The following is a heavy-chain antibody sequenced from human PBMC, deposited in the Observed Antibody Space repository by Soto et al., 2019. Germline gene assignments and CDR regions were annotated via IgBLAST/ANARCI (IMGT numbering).Heavy chain of an antibody. J-gene: IGHJ4*02. CDR2: IKQDGSEK. Sequence: GGSLRLSCAASGFTFSSYWMSWVRQAPGKGLEWVANIKQDGSEKYYVDSVRGRFTISRDNAKNSLYLQMNSLRAEDTAVYYCARAWAPRAYDYVWGRAFDYWGQGTLVTVSS. CDR1: GFTFSSYW. V-gene: IGHV3-7*01. D-gene: IGHD3-16*01. CDR3: ARAWAPRAYDYVWGRAFDY.